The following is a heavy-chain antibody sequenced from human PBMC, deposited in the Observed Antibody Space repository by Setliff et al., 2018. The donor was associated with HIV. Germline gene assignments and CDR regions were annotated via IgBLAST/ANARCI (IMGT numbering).Heavy chain of an antibody. CDR2: INSDGSTT. Sequence: PGGSLRLSCAASGIIFSNYGMHWVRQAPGKGLEWVSRINSDGSTTNYADSVKGRFTISRDNAKNTLYLQMNSLRAEDTGVYYCARHPMIVVVPWGGSYFDYWGQGTLVTAPQ. V-gene: IGHV3-74*01. J-gene: IGHJ4*02. D-gene: IGHD3-22*01. CDR3: ARHPMIVVVPWGGSYFDY. CDR1: GIIFSNYG.